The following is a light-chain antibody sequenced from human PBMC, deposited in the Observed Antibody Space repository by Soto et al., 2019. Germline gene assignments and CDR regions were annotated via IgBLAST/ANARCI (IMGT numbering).Light chain of an antibody. J-gene: IGLJ1*01. V-gene: IGLV2-18*02. CDR1: SSDVGRYNR. Sequence: QSVLTQPPSVSGSPGQPVAVSCSGTSSDVGRYNRVSWYQQPPGTAPKLMLYEVSNRPSGVPHRFSGSKSGNTASLTISGLQADDEADYYSSSFTSSTTDVFGTGTKLTVL. CDR2: EVS. CDR3: SSFTSSTTDV.